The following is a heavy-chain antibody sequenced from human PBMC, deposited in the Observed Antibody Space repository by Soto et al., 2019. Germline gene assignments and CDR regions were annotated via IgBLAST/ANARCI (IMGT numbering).Heavy chain of an antibody. CDR2: IRGSGGPT. V-gene: IGHV3-23*01. Sequence: DVQLLESGVDLVQPGGSLRLSCAASGFIFSKYAMSWVRQAPGKGLEWVSLIRGSGGPTNYADSVKGRFTVSRDNSKNILLLQMNSLRAEDTAVYYCVKDFRVGYDWTHDWGQGTLVTVSS. D-gene: IGHD5-12*01. J-gene: IGHJ4*02. CDR3: VKDFRVGYDWTHD. CDR1: GFIFSKYA.